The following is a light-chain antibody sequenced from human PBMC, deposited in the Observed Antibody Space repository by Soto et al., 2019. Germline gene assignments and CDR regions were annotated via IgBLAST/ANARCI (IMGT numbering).Light chain of an antibody. J-gene: IGKJ2*01. V-gene: IGKV1-39*01. CDR3: QQSYRTPYT. Sequence: DIQMTQSPSSLSASVGDRVTITCRASQGISTYSFSYQQRQGRAPKLLIYDASSLLSGVTSRFSGSGSGTDFTLTISSLQPEDFATYYCQQSYRTPYTFGQGTKLQTK. CDR2: DAS. CDR1: QGISTY.